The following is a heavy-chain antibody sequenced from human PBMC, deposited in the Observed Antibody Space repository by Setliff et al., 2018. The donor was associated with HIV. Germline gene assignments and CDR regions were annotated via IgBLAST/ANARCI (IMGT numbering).Heavy chain of an antibody. CDR1: GYTFTEYY. Sequence: AASMKVSCKASGYTFTEYYIHWVRQAPGQGLEWMGWIYPNTGGTNYAQKFQGRVTMTRDTSISTAYMELSRLRSDDTALYYCARSTTADWGQGTMVTVSS. V-gene: IGHV1-2*02. J-gene: IGHJ4*02. D-gene: IGHD4-17*01. CDR2: IYPNTGGT. CDR3: ARSTTAD.